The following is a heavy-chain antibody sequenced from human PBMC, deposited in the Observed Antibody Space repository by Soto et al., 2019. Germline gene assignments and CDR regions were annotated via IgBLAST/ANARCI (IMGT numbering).Heavy chain of an antibody. V-gene: IGHV4-59*01. CDR2: IYYSGST. CDR1: VGSISSYY. D-gene: IGHD5-18*01. Sequence: SETLSLTCTVSVGSISSYYWSWSRQPPGKGLEWIGYIYYSGSTNYNPSLKSRVTISVDTSKNQFSLKLSSVTAADTAVYYCARDFGYSYGNWFHPWGQGTLVTVSS. CDR3: ARDFGYSYGNWFHP. J-gene: IGHJ5*02.